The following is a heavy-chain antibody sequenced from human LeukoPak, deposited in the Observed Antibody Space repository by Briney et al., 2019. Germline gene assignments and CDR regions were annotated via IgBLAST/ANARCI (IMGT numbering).Heavy chain of an antibody. CDR1: GFTVSSNY. CDR2: IYSGGST. Sequence: GGSLRLSCAASGFTVSSNYMSWVRQAPGKGLEWVSDIYSGGSTYYADSVKGRFTISRDNSTNTLYLQMNSLRAEDTAVYYCAGGYGSGDSIRDYWGQGTLVTVSS. CDR3: AGGYGSGDSIRDY. J-gene: IGHJ4*02. V-gene: IGHV3-66*01. D-gene: IGHD3-10*01.